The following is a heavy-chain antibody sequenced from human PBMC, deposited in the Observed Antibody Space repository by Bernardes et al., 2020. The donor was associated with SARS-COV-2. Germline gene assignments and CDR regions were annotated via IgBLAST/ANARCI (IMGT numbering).Heavy chain of an antibody. CDR1: GYIFTSYW. CDR2: ILPHDSDT. CDR3: TRGRHCTNGVCQNFAFDV. V-gene: IGHV5-51*01. Sequence: GESLKISCKGSGYIFTSYWIGWVRQTPGKGLEWMGIILPHDSDTRYSPSIQGQVTISADKSLSTAYLQWNSLNASDTAIYYCTRGRHCTNGVCQNFAFDVWGHGTMVTVSS. D-gene: IGHD2-8*01. J-gene: IGHJ3*01.